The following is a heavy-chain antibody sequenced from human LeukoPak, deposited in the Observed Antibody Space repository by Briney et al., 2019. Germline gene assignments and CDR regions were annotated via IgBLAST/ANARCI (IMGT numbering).Heavy chain of an antibody. CDR3: ARVGRYPSVRFDP. CDR2: IYYSGST. D-gene: IGHD3-9*01. Sequence: PSETLSLTCTVSGGSISSYYWSWIRQPPGKGLEWIGYIYYSGSTSYNPSLKSRVTISVDTSKNQFSLKLSSVTAADTAVYYCARVGRYPSVRFDPWGQGTLVTVSS. V-gene: IGHV4-59*01. CDR1: GGSISSYY. J-gene: IGHJ5*02.